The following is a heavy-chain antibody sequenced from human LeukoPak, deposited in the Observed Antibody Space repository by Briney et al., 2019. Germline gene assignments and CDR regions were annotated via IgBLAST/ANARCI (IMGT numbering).Heavy chain of an antibody. CDR2: ISIDGSTT. V-gene: IGHV3-74*01. Sequence: PGGSLRLSCAASGFTFSNFWIHWVRHAPGKGLVWVSRISIDGSTTNYAGSVKGRFTISRDNAKNTVSLQMNGLRVEDTAVYYCARVRTTYYHDTTGYSFDHWGQGTLVTVSS. CDR3: ARVRTTYYHDTTGYSFDH. J-gene: IGHJ4*02. D-gene: IGHD3-22*01. CDR1: GFTFSNFW.